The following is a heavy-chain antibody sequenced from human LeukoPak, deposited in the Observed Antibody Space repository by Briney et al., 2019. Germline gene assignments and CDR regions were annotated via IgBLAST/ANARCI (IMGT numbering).Heavy chain of an antibody. CDR3: ARAKAARPFMDV. CDR2: INHSGST. Sequence: SETLSLTCAVYGGSFSGYYWSWIRQPPGKGLEWIGEINHSGSTNYNPSLKSRATISVDTSRNQFSLKLSSVTAADTTVYYCARAKAARPFMDVWGKGTTVTVSS. V-gene: IGHV4-34*01. J-gene: IGHJ6*03. CDR1: GGSFSGYY. D-gene: IGHD6-6*01.